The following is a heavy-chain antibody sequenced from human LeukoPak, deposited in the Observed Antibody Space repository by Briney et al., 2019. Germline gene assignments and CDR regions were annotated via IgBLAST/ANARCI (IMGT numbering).Heavy chain of an antibody. CDR2: IYYSGST. CDR3: ARVTIFGVVTPIGGAFDI. J-gene: IGHJ3*02. V-gene: IGHV4-59*01. Sequence: PSETLSLSCTVSGGSISSYYWSWIRQPPGKGLEWIGYIYYSGSTNYNPSLKSRVTISVDTSKNQFSLKLSSVTAADTAVYYCARVTIFGVVTPIGGAFDIWGQGTMVTVSS. CDR1: GGSISSYY. D-gene: IGHD3-3*01.